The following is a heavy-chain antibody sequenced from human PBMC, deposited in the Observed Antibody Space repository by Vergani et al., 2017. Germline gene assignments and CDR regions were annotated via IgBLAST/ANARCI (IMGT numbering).Heavy chain of an antibody. CDR3: ARDIAAAGTGY. D-gene: IGHD6-13*01. Sequence: QLQLQESGPGLVKPSETLSLTCTVSGGSISSSSYYWGWLRQPPGKGLEWIGSIYYSGSTYYNPSLKSRLTISVDTSKNQFSLKLSSVTAADTAVYYCARDIAAAGTGYWGQGTLVTVSS. V-gene: IGHV4-39*07. CDR1: GGSISSSSYY. CDR2: IYYSGST. J-gene: IGHJ4*02.